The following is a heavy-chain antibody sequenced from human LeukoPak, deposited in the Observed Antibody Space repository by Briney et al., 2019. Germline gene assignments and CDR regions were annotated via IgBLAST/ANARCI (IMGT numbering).Heavy chain of an antibody. Sequence: SETLSLTCTVSGGSVSSSHYWGWIRQPPGKGLEWIGSIYYGGSTYYNPSLRSRVTTSVDTSKNLFSLKLSSVAAADTAVYYCAKSTYYYDTFVNAFDFWGQGTVVTVSS. CDR3: AKSTYYYDTFVNAFDF. V-gene: IGHV4-39*07. J-gene: IGHJ3*01. CDR1: GGSVSSSHY. CDR2: IYYGGST. D-gene: IGHD3-22*01.